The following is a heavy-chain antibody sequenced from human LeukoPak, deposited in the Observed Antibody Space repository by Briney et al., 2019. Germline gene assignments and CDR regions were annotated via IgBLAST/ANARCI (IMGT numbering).Heavy chain of an antibody. D-gene: IGHD6-19*01. CDR2: INPNSGGT. CDR1: GYTFSNFG. J-gene: IGHJ4*02. CDR3: ARVGEEQWLFDFDY. V-gene: IGHV1-2*02. Sequence: ASVKVSCKTSGYTFSNFGISWVRQAPGQGLEWMGWINPNSGGTNYAQKFQGRVTMTRDTSISTAYMELSRLRSDDTAVYYCARVGEEQWLFDFDYWGQGTLVTVSS.